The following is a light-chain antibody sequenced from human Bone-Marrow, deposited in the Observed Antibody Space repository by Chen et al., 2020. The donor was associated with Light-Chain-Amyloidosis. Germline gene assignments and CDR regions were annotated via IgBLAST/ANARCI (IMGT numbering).Light chain of an antibody. CDR1: NIGSTS. J-gene: IGLJ3*02. Sequence: SYVLTQPSSVSVAPGQTATIACGGNNIGSTSVHWYQQTPGQAPLLVVYDDSDRPSGIPERLSGYNAGTTASLTISRVEAGDEADYYCRVWDGGRDSPVFGGRTKLPVL. CDR2: DDS. V-gene: IGLV3-21*02. CDR3: RVWDGGRDSPV.